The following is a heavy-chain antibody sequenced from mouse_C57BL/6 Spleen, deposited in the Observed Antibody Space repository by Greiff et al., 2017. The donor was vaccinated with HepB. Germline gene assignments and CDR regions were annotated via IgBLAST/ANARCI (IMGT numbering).Heavy chain of an antibody. CDR3: ARGYDYLFAY. V-gene: IGHV5-17*01. D-gene: IGHD2-4*01. CDR1: GFTFSDYG. Sequence: DVQLVESGGGLVKPGGSLKLSCAASGFTFSDYGMHWVRQAPEKGLEWVAYISSGSSTIYYADIVKGRFTISRDNAKNTLFLQMTSLRSEDTAMYYCARGYDYLFAYWGQGTLVTVAA. J-gene: IGHJ3*01. CDR2: ISSGSSTI.